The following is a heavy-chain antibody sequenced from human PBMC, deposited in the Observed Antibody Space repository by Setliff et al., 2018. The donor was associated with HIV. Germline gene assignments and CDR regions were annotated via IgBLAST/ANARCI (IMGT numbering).Heavy chain of an antibody. CDR3: ARVHLTTNAVYGVVSNWFDP. CDR2: IYSGGTT. V-gene: IGHV3-53*01. CDR1: GFTVSSNY. J-gene: IGHJ5*02. D-gene: IGHD3-3*01. Sequence: GGSLRLSCAASGFTVSSNYMSWVRQAPGKGLEWVSVIYSGGTTYFADSVKGRFTISRDNAKNSLYLQMNSLRAEDTAVYYCARVHLTTNAVYGVVSNWFDPWGQGALVTVSS.